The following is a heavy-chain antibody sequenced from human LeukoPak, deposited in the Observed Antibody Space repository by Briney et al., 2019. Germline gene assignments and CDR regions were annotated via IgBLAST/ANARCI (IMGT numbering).Heavy chain of an antibody. D-gene: IGHD3-3*01. CDR3: AKELETRSPFSSFDY. V-gene: IGHV3-23*01. J-gene: IGHJ4*02. CDR1: GFTFSSYG. Sequence: PGGSLTLSCTASGFTFSSYGMSWVRQAPGKGLEWVSAISGSCGSTYYADSVKGRLTIFRDNSKNTLYLQMNSLRAEDTAVYYCAKELETRSPFSSFDYWGQGTLVTVSS. CDR2: ISGSCGST.